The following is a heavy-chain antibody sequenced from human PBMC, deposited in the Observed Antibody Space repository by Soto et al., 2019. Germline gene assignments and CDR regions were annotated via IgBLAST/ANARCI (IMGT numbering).Heavy chain of an antibody. J-gene: IGHJ6*02. V-gene: IGHV3-30*18. CDR1: GFTFSSYG. CDR2: ISYDGSNK. D-gene: IGHD6-19*01. Sequence: WSLRLSCAASGFTFSSYGMHWVRQAPGKGLEWVAVISYDGSNKYYADSVKGRFTISRGNSKNTLYLQMNSLRAEDTAVYYCAKDGAGYSSGWYTGYYGMDVWGQGTTVTVSS. CDR3: AKDGAGYSSGWYTGYYGMDV.